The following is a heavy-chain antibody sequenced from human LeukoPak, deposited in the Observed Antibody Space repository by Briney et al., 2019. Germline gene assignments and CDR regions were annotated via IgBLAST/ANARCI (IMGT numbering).Heavy chain of an antibody. CDR1: GFTFSSYA. Sequence: GSLRLSCAASGFTFSSYAVSWVRQAPGNGLEWVSAISGSGGSTYYADSVKGRFTISRDNSKNTLYLQMNSLRAEDTAVYYCAKRLLRSLDFDYWGQGTLVTVSS. CDR3: AKRLLRSLDFDY. V-gene: IGHV3-23*01. J-gene: IGHJ4*02. D-gene: IGHD2-21*01. CDR2: ISGSGGST.